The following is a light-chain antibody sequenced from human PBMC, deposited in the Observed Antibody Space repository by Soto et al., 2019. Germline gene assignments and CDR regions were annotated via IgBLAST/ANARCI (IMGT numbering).Light chain of an antibody. Sequence: EIVLTQSPATLSLSPGERATLSCRASQSVSSSLAWYQQKLGQAPRLLIYEASDRATGIPARFSGSGSGTDFTLIISSLEPEDFAVYYCQKGSTWPWTFGHGTQVEIK. CDR2: EAS. CDR3: QKGSTWPWT. CDR1: QSVSSS. V-gene: IGKV3-11*01. J-gene: IGKJ1*01.